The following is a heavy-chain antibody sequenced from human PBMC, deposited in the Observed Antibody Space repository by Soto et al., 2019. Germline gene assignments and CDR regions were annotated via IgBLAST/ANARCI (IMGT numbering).Heavy chain of an antibody. CDR2: INGSSTTL. CDR1: GFDFGIYS. Sequence: EVQLVESGGDLVQRGGSPRLSCAASGFDFGIYSMNWVRQAPGKGLEWISYINGSSTTLYYADSVRGRFIISRDNAENSLYLQMNSLRDDDTAVYFCARGDRFRCNGGHCFSDGLFLSWGQGTLVTVSP. D-gene: IGHD2-21*02. J-gene: IGHJ5*02. CDR3: ARGDRFRCNGGHCFSDGLFLS. V-gene: IGHV3-48*02.